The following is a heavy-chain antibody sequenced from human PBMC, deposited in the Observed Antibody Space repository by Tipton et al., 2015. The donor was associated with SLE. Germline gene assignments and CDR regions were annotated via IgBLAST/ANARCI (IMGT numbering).Heavy chain of an antibody. Sequence: TLSLTCTVSGASISPHYWSWIRQPPGKGLEWIGYISYTGNTNFNPSLKSRVTMSVATSKNQFSLRLTSVPAAATAMYYCARDSAVNFWYFDLWGRGTLVTVSS. CDR1: GASISPHY. CDR2: ISYTGNT. J-gene: IGHJ2*01. V-gene: IGHV4-59*11. CDR3: ARDSAVNFWYFDL.